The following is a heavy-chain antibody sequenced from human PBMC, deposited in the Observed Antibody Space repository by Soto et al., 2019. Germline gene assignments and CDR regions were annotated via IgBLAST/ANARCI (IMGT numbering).Heavy chain of an antibody. CDR3: ARTAVEFYVAAGQFGP. CDR2: INSDGNIT. J-gene: IGHJ5*02. D-gene: IGHD6-19*01. V-gene: IGHV3-74*01. CDR1: VFTFSSYW. Sequence: GGSLRLSCAASVFTFSSYWMHLVRQAPGKGLVWVSRINSDGNITSYADSVKGRFTISRDNAKNTLYLQMNSLRAEDTAVYYCARTAVEFYVAAGQFGPWGQGTLVTVSS.